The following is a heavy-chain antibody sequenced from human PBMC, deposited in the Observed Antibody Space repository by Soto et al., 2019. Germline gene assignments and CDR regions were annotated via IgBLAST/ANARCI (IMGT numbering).Heavy chain of an antibody. CDR3: ASQRRYIYCPHQI. CDR2: IIPIFGTA. J-gene: IGHJ4*02. V-gene: IGHV1-69*13. D-gene: IGHD5-18*01. CDR1: GGTFSSYA. Sequence: SVKVSCKASGGTFSSYAISWVRQAPGQGLEWMVGIIPIFGTANYAQKFQGRVTITADESTSTAYMGLSSLISHDPAMSSCASQRRYIYCPHQIWGQGPLVSFS.